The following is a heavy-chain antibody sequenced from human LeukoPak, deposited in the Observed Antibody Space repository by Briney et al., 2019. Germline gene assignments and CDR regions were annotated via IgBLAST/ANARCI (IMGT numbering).Heavy chain of an antibody. CDR3: ARPDYGGNSQFDY. CDR2: IFPGDSDT. Sequence: GESLKISCKGSGYSFTSYWIGWVRQMPARGLEWMRIIFPGDSDTKYSPSFQGQVTISADKSISTAYLQWSSLKASDTAMSSCARPDYGGNSQFDYWAREPWSPSPQ. D-gene: IGHD4-23*01. J-gene: IGHJ4*02. CDR1: GYSFTSYW. V-gene: IGHV5-51*01.